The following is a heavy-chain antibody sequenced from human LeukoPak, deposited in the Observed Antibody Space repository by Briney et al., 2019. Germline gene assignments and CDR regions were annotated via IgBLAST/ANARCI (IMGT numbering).Heavy chain of an antibody. D-gene: IGHD3-10*01. Sequence: SGTLSLTCAVSGGSISSSNWWSWVRQPPGKGLEWIGEIYHSGSTNYNPSLKSRVTISVDKSRNQFSLKLSSVTAADTAVYYCAREGTQLLWFGELLYPDAFDIWGQGTMVTVSS. J-gene: IGHJ3*02. CDR3: AREGTQLLWFGELLYPDAFDI. CDR2: IYHSGST. CDR1: GGSISSSNW. V-gene: IGHV4-4*02.